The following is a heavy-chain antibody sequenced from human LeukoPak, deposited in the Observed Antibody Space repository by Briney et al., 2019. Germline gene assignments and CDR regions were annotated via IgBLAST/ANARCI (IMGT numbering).Heavy chain of an antibody. V-gene: IGHV3-11*01. CDR3: ARVLRYCSGGNCYSGGLGYMDV. CDR2: ISRSGSTK. D-gene: IGHD2-15*01. J-gene: IGHJ6*03. Sequence: GGSLRLSCAASGFTFSDYNMRWIRQAPGKGLEWVSSISRSGSTKYYADSVKGRFTISRDNAKNSLFLQMNSLRAEDAAVYYCARVLRYCSGGNCYSGGLGYMDVWGKGTTVTISS. CDR1: GFTFSDYN.